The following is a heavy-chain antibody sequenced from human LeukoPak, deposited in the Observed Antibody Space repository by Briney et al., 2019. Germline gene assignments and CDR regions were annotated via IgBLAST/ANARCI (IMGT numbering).Heavy chain of an antibody. CDR1: GGTFSSYV. V-gene: IGHV1-69*04. CDR3: ARGMSKVVSGSPSY. J-gene: IGHJ4*02. Sequence: ASVKVSCKASGGTFSSYVISWVRQAPGQGLEWMGRIIPILGIANYAQKFQGRVTITADKSTSTAYMELSSLRSEDTAVYYCARGMSKVVSGSPSYWGQGTLVTVSS. CDR2: IIPILGIA. D-gene: IGHD1-26*01.